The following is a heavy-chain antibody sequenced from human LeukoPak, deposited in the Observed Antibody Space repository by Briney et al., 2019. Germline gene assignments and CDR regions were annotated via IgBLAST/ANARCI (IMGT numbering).Heavy chain of an antibody. D-gene: IGHD3-22*01. Sequence: SVKVSCKASGGTFSSYAISWVRQAPGQGLEWMGRIIPILGIANYAQKFQGRVTITADKSTSTAYMELSSLRSEDTAVYYCARVDYYDSSGYPPDWGQGTLVTVSS. CDR3: ARVDYYDSSGYPPD. CDR1: GGTFSSYA. V-gene: IGHV1-69*04. J-gene: IGHJ4*02. CDR2: IIPILGIA.